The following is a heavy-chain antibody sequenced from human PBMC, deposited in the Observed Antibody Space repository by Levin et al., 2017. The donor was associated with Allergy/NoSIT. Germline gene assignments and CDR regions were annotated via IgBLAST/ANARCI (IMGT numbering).Heavy chain of an antibody. CDR2: IYYSGST. V-gene: IGHV4-59*01. J-gene: IGHJ4*02. D-gene: IGHD2-21*01. CDR3: ARSSLKYVGFLWDY. Sequence: SQTLSLTCTVSGGSISSYYWSWIRQPPGKGLEWIGYIYYSGSTNYNPSLKSRVTISVDTSKNQFSLKLSSVTAADTAVYYCARSSLKYVGFLWDYWGQGTLVTVSS. CDR1: GGSISSYY.